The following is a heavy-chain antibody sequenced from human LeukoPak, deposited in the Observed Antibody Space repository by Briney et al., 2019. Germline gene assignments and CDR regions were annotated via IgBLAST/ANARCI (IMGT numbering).Heavy chain of an antibody. CDR2: IPYDGSNN. CDR1: GFTLSSYA. CDR3: ARVTGLELQACDY. D-gene: IGHD1-7*01. J-gene: IGHJ4*02. Sequence: PGRSLRPACAASGFTLSSYAMDWVSQVPSKGMEWEAVIPYDGSNNYYADSVKGRFTISRDNSKNTPYLQMNSLRAEDTAVYYCARVTGLELQACDYWGQGTLVTVSS. V-gene: IGHV3-30-3*01.